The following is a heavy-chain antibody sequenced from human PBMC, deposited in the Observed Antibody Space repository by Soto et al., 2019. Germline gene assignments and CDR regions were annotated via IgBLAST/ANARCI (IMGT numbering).Heavy chain of an antibody. J-gene: IGHJ4*02. CDR1: GGSISSYY. Sequence: SETLSLTCTVSGGSISSYYWSWIRQPPGKGLEWIGYIYYSASTNYSPSLKSRVTISVDTSKNQFSLNLSSVTAADTAVYYCARHLPYCGGDCYSLDHWGQGTLVTVSS. CDR2: IYYSAST. V-gene: IGHV4-59*08. D-gene: IGHD2-21*02. CDR3: ARHLPYCGGDCYSLDH.